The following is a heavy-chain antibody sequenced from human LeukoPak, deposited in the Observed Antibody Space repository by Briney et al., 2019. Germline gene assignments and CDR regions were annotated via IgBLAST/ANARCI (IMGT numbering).Heavy chain of an antibody. Sequence: TSVKVSCKASGFTFTSSAMQWVRQARGQRLEWIGWIVVGSGNTNYEQKFQERVTITRDMSTSTAYMELSSLRSEDTAVYYCAADLQEYSSSPNAFDYWGQGTLVTVSS. CDR1: GFTFTSSA. D-gene: IGHD6-6*01. V-gene: IGHV1-58*02. CDR3: AADLQEYSSSPNAFDY. CDR2: IVVGSGNT. J-gene: IGHJ4*02.